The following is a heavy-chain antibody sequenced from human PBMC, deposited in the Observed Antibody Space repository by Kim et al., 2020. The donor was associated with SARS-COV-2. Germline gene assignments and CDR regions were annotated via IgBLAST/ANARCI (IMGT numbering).Heavy chain of an antibody. D-gene: IGHD5-18*01. CDR3: AREGNGIQLWSGQAFDI. J-gene: IGHJ3*02. V-gene: IGHV3-48*03. CDR1: GFTFSSYE. Sequence: GGSLRLSCAASGFTFSSYEMNWVRQAPGKGLEWVSYISSSGSTIYYADSVKGRFTISRDNDKNSLYLQMNSLRAEDTAVYYCAREGNGIQLWSGQAFDIWGQGTMVTVSS. CDR2: ISSSGSTI.